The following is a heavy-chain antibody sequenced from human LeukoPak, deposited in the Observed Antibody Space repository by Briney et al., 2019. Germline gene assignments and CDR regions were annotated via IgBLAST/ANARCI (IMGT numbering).Heavy chain of an antibody. J-gene: IGHJ5*02. CDR2: MNPNNGNT. Sequence: ASVKVSCKASGYTFTSYDINWVRQATGQGLEWMGWMNPNNGNTGYAQKFQGRVTMTRNVSISTAYMGLSSLRSEDTAVYYCARDSSGWYHWFDPWGQGTLVTVSS. D-gene: IGHD6-19*01. V-gene: IGHV1-8*01. CDR3: ARDSSGWYHWFDP. CDR1: GYTFTSYD.